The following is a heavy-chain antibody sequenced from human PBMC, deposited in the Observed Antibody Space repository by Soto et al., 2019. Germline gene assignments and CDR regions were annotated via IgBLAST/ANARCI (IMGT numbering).Heavy chain of an antibody. CDR1: GFTFSSYA. Sequence: PGGSLRLSCAASGFTFSSYAMHWVRQAPGKGLEWVAVISYDGSNKYYADSVKGRFTISRDNSKNTLYLQMNSLRAEDTAVYYCARDSLGDIVLVPDAIYYWGQGP. D-gene: IGHD2-2*01. CDR3: ARDSLGDIVLVPDAIYY. V-gene: IGHV3-30-3*01. J-gene: IGHJ4*02. CDR2: ISYDGSNK.